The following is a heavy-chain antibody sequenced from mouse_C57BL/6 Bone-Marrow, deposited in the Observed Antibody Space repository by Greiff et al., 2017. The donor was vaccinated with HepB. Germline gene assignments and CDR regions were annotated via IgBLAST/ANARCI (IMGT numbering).Heavy chain of an antibody. J-gene: IGHJ3*01. Sequence: VQLQQSGAELVRPGASVKLSCTASGFNIKDAYMHWVKQRPEQGLEWIGWIDPGNGDTEYASKFQGKATITADTSSNTSYLQPSSLTSEDTAVYTGTTWFYYDFAWFACWGHGALVSVSA. CDR1: GFNIKDAY. D-gene: IGHD2-4*01. V-gene: IGHV14-4*01. CDR3: TTWFYYDFAWFAC. CDR2: IDPGNGDT.